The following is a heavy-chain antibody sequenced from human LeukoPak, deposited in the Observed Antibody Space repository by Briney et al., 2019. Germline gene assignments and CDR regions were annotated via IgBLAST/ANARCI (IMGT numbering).Heavy chain of an antibody. CDR3: ARGPYGSPHIPFDY. J-gene: IGHJ4*02. CDR2: IYYSGST. CDR1: GGSISSGDYY. Sequence: PSETPSLTCTVSGGSISSGDYYWSWIRQPPGKGLEWIGYIYYSGSTNYNPSLKSRVTISVDTSKNQFSLKLSSVTAADTAVYYCARGPYGSPHIPFDYWGQGTLVTVSS. V-gene: IGHV4-61*08. D-gene: IGHD4-17*01.